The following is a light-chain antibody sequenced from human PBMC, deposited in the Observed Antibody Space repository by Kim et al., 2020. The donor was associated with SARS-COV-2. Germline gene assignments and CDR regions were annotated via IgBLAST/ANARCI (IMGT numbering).Light chain of an antibody. J-gene: IGKJ4*01. V-gene: IGKV3-20*01. CDR3: QQYNRSPPVT. CDR1: QTISSTY. Sequence: EIVLTQSPGTLSLSPGERATLSCRASQTISSTYLAWYQQKPGQTPRLLIYGASSRATGIPDRFSGSGSGTDFTLTISRLEPEDFAVYYCQQYNRSPPVTFGGGTKVEI. CDR2: GAS.